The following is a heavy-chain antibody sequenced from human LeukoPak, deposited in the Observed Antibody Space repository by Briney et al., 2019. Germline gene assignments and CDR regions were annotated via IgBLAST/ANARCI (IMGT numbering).Heavy chain of an antibody. CDR1: GGSISSGDYY. V-gene: IGHV4-30-4*08. D-gene: IGHD3-10*01. Sequence: SSETLSLTCTVSGGSISSGDYYWSWIRQPPGKGLEWIGYIYYSGSTYYNPSLKSRVTISVDTSKNQFSLKLSSVTAADTAVHYCARVAELWFGELSRSSYFDYWGQGTLVTVSS. J-gene: IGHJ4*02. CDR2: IYYSGST. CDR3: ARVAELWFGELSRSSYFDY.